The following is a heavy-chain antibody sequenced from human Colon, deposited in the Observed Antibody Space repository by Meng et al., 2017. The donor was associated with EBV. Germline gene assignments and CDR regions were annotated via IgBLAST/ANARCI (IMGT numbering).Heavy chain of an antibody. CDR2: ISHSGTT. V-gene: IGHV4-4*03. CDR1: GCSLDSDNW. CDR3: ARDYYASGFVFDL. J-gene: IGHJ5*02. D-gene: IGHD3-10*01. Sequence: LHDPGPGLARPLGTLACTCAGSGCSLDSDNWLIWFRQSPGKGLEWIGEISHSGTTNYNPSLKSRVTISIDKSKNQFSLKLTSVTAADTAVYYCARDYYASGFVFDLWGQGTLVTVSS.